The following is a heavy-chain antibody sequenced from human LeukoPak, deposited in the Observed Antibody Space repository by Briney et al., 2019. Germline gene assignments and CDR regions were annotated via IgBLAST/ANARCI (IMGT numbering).Heavy chain of an antibody. CDR3: ARLAYYYGSGSYYKGDFDY. CDR2: INHSGST. D-gene: IGHD3-10*01. V-gene: IGHV4-34*01. Sequence: PSETLSLTCAVYGGSFSGYYWSWIRQPPGKGRGWIGEINHSGSTNYNPSLKSRVTISVDTSKNQFSLKLSSVTAADTAVYYCARLAYYYGSGSYYKGDFDYWGQGTLVTVSS. J-gene: IGHJ4*02. CDR1: GGSFSGYY.